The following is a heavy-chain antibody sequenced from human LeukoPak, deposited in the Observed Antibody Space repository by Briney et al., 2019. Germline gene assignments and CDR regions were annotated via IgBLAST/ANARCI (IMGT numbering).Heavy chain of an antibody. V-gene: IGHV4-34*01. CDR3: ARQYCSSTSCSFDY. D-gene: IGHD2-2*01. CDR2: INHSGST. CDR1: GGSFSGYY. Sequence: SETLSLTCAVYGGSFSGYYWSWIRQPPGKGLEWIGEINHSGSTNYNLSLKSRVTISVDTSKNQFSLKLSSVTAADTAVYYCARQYCSSTSCSFDYWGQGTLVTVSS. J-gene: IGHJ4*02.